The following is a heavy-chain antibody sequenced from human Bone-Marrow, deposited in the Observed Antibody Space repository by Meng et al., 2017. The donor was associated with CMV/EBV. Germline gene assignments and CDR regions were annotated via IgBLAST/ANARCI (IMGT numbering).Heavy chain of an antibody. CDR2: IKRKTDGGTT. V-gene: IGHV3-15*01. J-gene: IGHJ4*02. CDR3: APDTPPNWVFDY. CDR1: GFTFSNAG. Sequence: GESLKISCAASGFTFSNAGMSWVRQAPGKGLEWVGRIKRKTDGGTTHYAAPVKGRFTISRDDSKNTLYLQMDSLKIEDTAVYYCAPDTPPNWVFDYWGQGTLVRLL. D-gene: IGHD1-1*01.